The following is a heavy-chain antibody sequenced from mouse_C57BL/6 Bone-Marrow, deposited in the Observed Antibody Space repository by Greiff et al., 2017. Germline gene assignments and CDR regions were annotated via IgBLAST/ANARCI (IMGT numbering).Heavy chain of an antibody. CDR3: ARNGGGYYYFDY. D-gene: IGHD1-1*02. V-gene: IGHV1-50*01. CDR2: IDPSDSYT. J-gene: IGHJ2*01. CDR1: GYTFTSYW. Sequence: QVQLKQPGAELVKPGASVKLSCKASGYTFTSYWMQWVKQRPGQGLEWIGEIDPSDSYTNYNPKFKGKATLTVDTSSSTAYMQLSSLTSEDSAVCDCARNGGGYYYFDYCGQGTTLTVSS.